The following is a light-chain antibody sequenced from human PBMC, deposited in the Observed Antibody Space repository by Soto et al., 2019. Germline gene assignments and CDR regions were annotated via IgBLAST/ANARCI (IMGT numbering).Light chain of an antibody. CDR1: SSDVGGYNF. CDR3: SSYTSTSTLV. CDR2: GVS. J-gene: IGLJ2*01. Sequence: QSALTQPASVSGSPGQSITISCTGTSSDVGGYNFVSWYQHHPGKAPQLMIHGVSNRPSGVSNRFSGSKSGNTASLTISGLQAEDEADYYCSSYTSTSTLVFGGGTKLTVL. V-gene: IGLV2-14*03.